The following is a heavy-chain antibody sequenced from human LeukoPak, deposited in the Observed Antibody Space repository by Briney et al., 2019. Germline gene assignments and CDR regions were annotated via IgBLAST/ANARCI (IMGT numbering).Heavy chain of an antibody. CDR1: GYTFTSYG. CDR3: TTPNFDWRYQGDWFDP. Sequence: ASVKVSCKASGYTFTSYGISWVRQAPGQGLEWMGWISAYNGNTNYAQKLQGRVTMTTDTSTSTAYMELRSLRSDDTAVYYCTTPNFDWRYQGDWFDPWGQGTLVTVSS. CDR2: ISAYNGNT. D-gene: IGHD3-9*01. J-gene: IGHJ5*02. V-gene: IGHV1-18*01.